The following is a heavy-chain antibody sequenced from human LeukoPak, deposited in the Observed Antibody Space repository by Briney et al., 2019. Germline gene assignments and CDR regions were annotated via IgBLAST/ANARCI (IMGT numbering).Heavy chain of an antibody. CDR1: GFTFSSYA. CDR3: VKEGERYCSGGSCYSGAFDI. D-gene: IGHD2-15*01. J-gene: IGHJ3*02. CDR2: ISSNGGST. V-gene: IGHV3-64D*06. Sequence: GGSLRLSCSASGFTFSSYAMHWVRQAPGKGLEYVSAISSNGGSTYYADSVKSRFTISRDNSKNTLYLQMSSLRAEDTAVYYCVKEGERYCSGGSCYSGAFDIWGQGTMVTVSS.